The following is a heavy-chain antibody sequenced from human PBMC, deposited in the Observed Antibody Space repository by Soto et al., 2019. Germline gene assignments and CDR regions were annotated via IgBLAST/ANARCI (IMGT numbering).Heavy chain of an antibody. CDR2: IYYSGST. D-gene: IGHD2-15*01. J-gene: IGHJ3*02. Sequence: QVQLQESGPGLVKPSQTLSLTCTVSGGSISSGGYYWSWIRQHPGKGLEWIGYIYYSGSTYYNPSLKSRVTISVDTSKNQFSLKLSSVTAADTAVYYCARVKGDCSGGSCYGLIAFDIWGQGTMVTVSS. V-gene: IGHV4-31*03. CDR3: ARVKGDCSGGSCYGLIAFDI. CDR1: GGSISSGGYY.